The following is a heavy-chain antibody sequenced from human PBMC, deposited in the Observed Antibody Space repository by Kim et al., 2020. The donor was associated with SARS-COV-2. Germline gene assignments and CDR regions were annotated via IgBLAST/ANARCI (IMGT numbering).Heavy chain of an antibody. D-gene: IGHD6-13*01. Sequence: GSLRLSCAASGFTFSSYGMHWVRQAPGKGLEWVAVISYDGSNKYYADSVKGRFTISRDNSKNTLYLQMNSLRAEDTAVYYCAKDQIAAAGLDWFDPWGQ. J-gene: IGHJ5*02. V-gene: IGHV3-30*18. CDR1: GFTFSSYG. CDR3: AKDQIAAAGLDWFDP. CDR2: ISYDGSNK.